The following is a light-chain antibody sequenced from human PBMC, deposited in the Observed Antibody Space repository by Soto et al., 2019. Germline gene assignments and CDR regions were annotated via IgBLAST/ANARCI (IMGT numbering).Light chain of an antibody. J-gene: IGLJ2*01. CDR3: SSYTSDSTRV. Sequence: QSVLTQPASVSGSPGQSITISCTGTSTDVGGYKYVSWYQQYPGKAPKLMIYDVNNRPSGVSNRFSGSKSGNTASLTISGLQAEDEGDYFCSSYTSDSTRVFGGGTKLTVL. CDR1: STDVGGYKY. V-gene: IGLV2-14*01. CDR2: DVN.